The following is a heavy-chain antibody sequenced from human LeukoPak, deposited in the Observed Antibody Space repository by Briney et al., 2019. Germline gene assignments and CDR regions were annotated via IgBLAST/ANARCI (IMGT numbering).Heavy chain of an antibody. D-gene: IGHD5-12*01. CDR3: VRVGRNSGYDCLDY. CDR2: ISNNGGST. J-gene: IGHJ4*02. Sequence: GGSLRLSCAASGFTFSTFAMHWVRQAPGKGLEYVSAISNNGGSTYYANSVKGRFTISRDNSKNTLYLQMGSLKPEDMAVYYCVRVGRNSGYDCLDYWGQGTLVTVSS. CDR1: GFTFSTFA. V-gene: IGHV3-64*01.